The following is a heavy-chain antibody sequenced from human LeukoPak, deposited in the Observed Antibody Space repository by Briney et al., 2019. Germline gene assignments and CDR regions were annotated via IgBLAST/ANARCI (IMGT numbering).Heavy chain of an antibody. CDR1: GVSISSSSYY. Sequence: SETLSLTCTVSGVSISSSSYYWGWIRQPPGKGLEWIGSIYYSGSTNYNPSLKSRVTISVDKSKNQFSLKLSSVTAADTAVYYCARGLITMVRGVGYYYMDVWGKGTTVTVSS. CDR3: ARGLITMVRGVGYYYMDV. J-gene: IGHJ6*03. CDR2: IYYSGST. V-gene: IGHV4-39*07. D-gene: IGHD3-10*01.